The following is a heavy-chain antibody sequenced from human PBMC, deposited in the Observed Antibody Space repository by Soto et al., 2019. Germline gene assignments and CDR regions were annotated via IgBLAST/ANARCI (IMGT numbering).Heavy chain of an antibody. Sequence: ASVKVSCKASGYTFTSYDINWVRQATGQGLEWMGWMNPNSGNTGYAQKFQGRVTMTRNTSISTAYMELSSLRSEDTAVYYCARGRRYFDWPPLGVHDAFDIWGQGTMVTVSS. J-gene: IGHJ3*02. D-gene: IGHD3-9*01. V-gene: IGHV1-8*01. CDR2: MNPNSGNT. CDR3: ARGRRYFDWPPLGVHDAFDI. CDR1: GYTFTSYD.